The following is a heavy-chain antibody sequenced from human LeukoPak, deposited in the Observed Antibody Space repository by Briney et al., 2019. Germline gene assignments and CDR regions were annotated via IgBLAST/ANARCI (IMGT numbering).Heavy chain of an antibody. CDR2: IYYSGST. J-gene: IGHJ6*03. CDR3: ARVSQHLDCSSTSCPYYYYYMDV. V-gene: IGHV4-59*01. CDR1: GGSISSYY. D-gene: IGHD2-2*01. Sequence: SETLSLTCTVSGGSISSYYWSWIRQPPGKGLEWIGYIYYSGSTNYNPSLKSRVTISVDTSKNQFSLKLSSVTAADTAVYYCARVSQHLDCSSTSCPYYYYYMDVWGKGTTVTVSS.